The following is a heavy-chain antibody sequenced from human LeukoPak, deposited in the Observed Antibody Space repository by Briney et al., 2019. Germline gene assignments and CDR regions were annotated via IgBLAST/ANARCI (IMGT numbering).Heavy chain of an antibody. Sequence: SETLSLTCTVSGGSISSYYWNWIRQPPGKGLEWIGYIYYSGSTNYNPSLKRGVTISVDTSTNRFSLNLRSVTAADTAVYYCARIRSSISPFAYWGRGTLVTVSS. CDR2: IYYSGST. V-gene: IGHV4-59*01. CDR3: ARIRSSISPFAY. CDR1: GGSISSYY. D-gene: IGHD2-2*01. J-gene: IGHJ4*02.